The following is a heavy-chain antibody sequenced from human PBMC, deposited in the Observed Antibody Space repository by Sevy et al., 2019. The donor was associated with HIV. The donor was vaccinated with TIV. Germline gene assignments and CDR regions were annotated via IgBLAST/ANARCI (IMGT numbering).Heavy chain of an antibody. D-gene: IGHD6-13*01. V-gene: IGHV4-39*01. CDR1: GGSISSSSYY. Sequence: SETLSLTCTVSGGSISSSSYYWGWIRQPPGKGLEWIGSIYYSGSSYYNPSLKSRVTISVDTSKNQFSLKLSSVTAADPAVYYCARLGSAAAGDDAFDIWGQGTMVTVSS. CDR2: IYYSGSS. J-gene: IGHJ3*02. CDR3: ARLGSAAAGDDAFDI.